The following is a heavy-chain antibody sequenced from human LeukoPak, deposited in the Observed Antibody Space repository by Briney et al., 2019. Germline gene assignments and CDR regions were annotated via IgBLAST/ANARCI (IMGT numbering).Heavy chain of an antibody. V-gene: IGHV4-59*01. CDR3: ARVSGATITTYYGMDV. J-gene: IGHJ6*02. D-gene: IGHD5-12*01. CDR2: IHDSGST. Sequence: SETLSLTCSVSGGSFSRYYWSWIRQPPGKGLEWIGYIHDSGSTSYNPSLKSRVTISIDTSKNQFSLRLTSVTAVDTAVYYCARVSGATITTYYGMDVWGQGTTVTVSS. CDR1: GGSFSRYY.